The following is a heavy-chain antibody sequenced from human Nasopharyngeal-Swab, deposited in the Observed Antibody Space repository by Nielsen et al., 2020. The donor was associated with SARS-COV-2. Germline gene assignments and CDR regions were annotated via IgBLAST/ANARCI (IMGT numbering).Heavy chain of an antibody. CDR2: INRSGST. V-gene: IGHV4-34*01. Sequence: WIRQPPGKGLEWIGEINRSGSTNYNPSLKSRVTISVDTSKNQFSLKLSSVTAADTAVYYCARVTGYYYYYMDVWGKGTTVTVSS. D-gene: IGHD3-9*01. J-gene: IGHJ6*03. CDR3: ARVTGYYYYYMDV.